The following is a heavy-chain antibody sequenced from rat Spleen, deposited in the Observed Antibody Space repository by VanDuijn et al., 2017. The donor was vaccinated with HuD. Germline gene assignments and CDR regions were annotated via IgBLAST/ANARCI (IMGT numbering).Heavy chain of an antibody. V-gene: IGHV5-7*01. Sequence: EVQVVESGGGIVQPGRSMKLSCAASGFTFSNYDMVWVRQAPTKGLKWVASISYDGSTPYYRDSVKGRFTISRDNAKNTLYLQMDSLRSEDTATYYCAKDGQLRYWYFDFWGPGTMVTVSS. CDR3: AKDGQLRYWYFDF. CDR2: ISYDGSTP. D-gene: IGHD1-10*01. CDR1: GFTFSNYD. J-gene: IGHJ1*01.